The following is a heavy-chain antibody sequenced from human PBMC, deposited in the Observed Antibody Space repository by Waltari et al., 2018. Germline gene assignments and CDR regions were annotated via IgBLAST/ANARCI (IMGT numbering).Heavy chain of an antibody. CDR1: LSATV. J-gene: IGHJ4*02. CDR3: ARGSGVDS. V-gene: IGHV3-23*01. D-gene: IGHD7-27*01. CDR2: MSDRGGII. Sequence: LSATVMDLGRPRRGRGLGGVASMSDRGGIINYADPVEGRFTIARDHAENTLYLQMNSLRAEDTAVYYCARGSGVDSWGQGTLVTISS.